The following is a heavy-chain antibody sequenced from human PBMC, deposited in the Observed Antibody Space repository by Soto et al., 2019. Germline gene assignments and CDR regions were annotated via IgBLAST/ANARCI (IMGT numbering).Heavy chain of an antibody. D-gene: IGHD1-26*01. Sequence: SETLSLTCTVSGGSISSSSYYWGWIRQPPGKGLEWIGSIYYSGSTYYNPSLKSRVTISVDTSKNQFSLKLSSVTAADTAVYYCARYSYPDPFDYWGQGTLVTVSS. V-gene: IGHV4-39*01. CDR1: GGSISSSSYY. J-gene: IGHJ4*02. CDR3: ARYSYPDPFDY. CDR2: IYYSGST.